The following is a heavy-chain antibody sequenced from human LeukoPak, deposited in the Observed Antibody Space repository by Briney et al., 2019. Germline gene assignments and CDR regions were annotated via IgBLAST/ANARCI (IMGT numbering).Heavy chain of an antibody. D-gene: IGHD5-18*01. J-gene: IGHJ4*02. Sequence: GGSLRLSCAASGFSVNNLYMSWVRQAPGKGLEWVSVIYSGDRTYYADSVKGRFTISRDTSKNTVYLQMNSLRLEETAVYYCARDGEYSYGYGFDYWGQGTLVTVSS. CDR3: ARDGEYSYGYGFDY. V-gene: IGHV3-66*01. CDR2: IYSGDRT. CDR1: GFSVNNLY.